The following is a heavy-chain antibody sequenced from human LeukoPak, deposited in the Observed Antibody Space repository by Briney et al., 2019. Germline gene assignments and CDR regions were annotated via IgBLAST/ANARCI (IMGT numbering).Heavy chain of an antibody. CDR2: INHSGST. V-gene: IGHV4-39*07. Sequence: PSETLSLTCTVSGGSISSGGYYWSWIRQPPGKGLEWIGEINHSGSTNYNPSLKSRVTISVDTSKNQFSLKLSSVTAADTAVYYCARGGWEYCSSTSCYYGGWFDPWGQGTLVTVSS. CDR1: GGSISSGGYY. D-gene: IGHD2-2*01. CDR3: ARGGWEYCSSTSCYYGGWFDP. J-gene: IGHJ5*02.